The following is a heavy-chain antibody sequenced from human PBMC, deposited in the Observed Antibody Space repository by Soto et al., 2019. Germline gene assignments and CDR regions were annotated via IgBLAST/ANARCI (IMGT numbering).Heavy chain of an antibody. Sequence: QVQLVQSGAEVKKPGASVKVSCKGSGYTLTELSMHGVRQAPGKGLEWMGGVDPEDVETIHAQKFQGRVTMTDNTSIDKAYMELSSLRYEDTAAYYCETAPKYYYDIRGYSDYYYCMDVWGHGTTFTV. CDR2: VDPEDVET. CDR3: ETAPKYYYDIRGYSDYYYCMDV. V-gene: IGHV1-24*01. CDR1: GYTLTELS. D-gene: IGHD3-22*01. J-gene: IGHJ6*02.